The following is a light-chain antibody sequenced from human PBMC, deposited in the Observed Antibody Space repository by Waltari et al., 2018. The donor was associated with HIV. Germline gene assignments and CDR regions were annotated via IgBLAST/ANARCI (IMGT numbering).Light chain of an antibody. V-gene: IGLV1-47*01. CDR3: AVLDDTLGGGV. Sequence: QSVLTQPPSASGTPGQKVTISCSGGTPNIGANFLFWFQQFPGTAPKLLIYRDNLRHSGVPARFSGSKSGTSASLTISGLRSDDEAHYFCAVLDDTLGGGVFGGGTKLTVL. J-gene: IGLJ2*01. CDR1: TPNIGANF. CDR2: RDN.